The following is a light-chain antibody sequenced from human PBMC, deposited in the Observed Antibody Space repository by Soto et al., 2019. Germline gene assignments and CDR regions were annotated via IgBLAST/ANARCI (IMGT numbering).Light chain of an antibody. Sequence: EIVLTQSPATLSLSPGERSTLSCRASQSVSSSYFAWYQQKPGQTPRLLIFGATSRATGVPDRISGSESGTDFTLTISRLEPEDFAVYYCQQYGSLPTFGQGTRLEIK. CDR2: GAT. J-gene: IGKJ5*01. V-gene: IGKV3-20*01. CDR1: QSVSSSY. CDR3: QQYGSLPT.